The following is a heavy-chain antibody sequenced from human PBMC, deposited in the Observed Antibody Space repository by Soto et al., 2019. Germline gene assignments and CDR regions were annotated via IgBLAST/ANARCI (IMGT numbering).Heavy chain of an antibody. CDR3: ARDFIAVAGTGAFDI. CDR2: ISSSSSYT. J-gene: IGHJ3*02. CDR1: GFTFSSYS. V-gene: IGHV3-21*01. Sequence: GGSLRLSCAASGFTFSSYSMNWVRQAPGKGLEWVSSISSSSSYTYYADSVKGRFTISRDNAKNSLYLQMNSLRAEDTAVYYCARDFIAVAGTGAFDIWGQGTMVTVSS. D-gene: IGHD6-19*01.